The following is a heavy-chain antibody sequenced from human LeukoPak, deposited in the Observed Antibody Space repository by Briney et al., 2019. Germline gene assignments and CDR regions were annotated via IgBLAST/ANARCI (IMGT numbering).Heavy chain of an antibody. CDR2: INPNSGGT. J-gene: IGHJ4*02. D-gene: IGHD3-10*01. CDR3: ASGYGSGSYYILDN. CDR1: GYTFTGYY. Sequence: GASVKVSCKASGYTFTGYYIQWVRQAPRQGLEWMGWINPNSGGTRYAQKFQGRVIMTRDTSISTAYMELSRLRSDDTAVYYCASGYGSGSYYILDNWGQGTLVTVSS. V-gene: IGHV1-2*02.